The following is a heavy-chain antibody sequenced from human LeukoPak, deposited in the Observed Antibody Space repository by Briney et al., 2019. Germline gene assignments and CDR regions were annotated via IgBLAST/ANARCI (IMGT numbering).Heavy chain of an antibody. Sequence: PGGSLRLSCAASESTFNTYAMNWVRQAPGKGLEWVSSISGDVSGTFYAESVKGRFTISRDKSKNTVYLQMNSLRAEDTAVYYCARGGGRHVEYWGQGNLVTVSS. CDR3: ARGGGRHVEY. V-gene: IGHV3-23*01. CDR2: ISGDVSGT. J-gene: IGHJ4*02. D-gene: IGHD2/OR15-2a*01. CDR1: ESTFNTYA.